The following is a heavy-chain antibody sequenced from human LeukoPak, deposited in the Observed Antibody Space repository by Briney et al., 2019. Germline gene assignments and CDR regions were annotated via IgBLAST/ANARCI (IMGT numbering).Heavy chain of an antibody. Sequence: GGSLRLSCAASGFTFSTYAMNWVRQAPGKGLEWVSTISTGGSTYYADSVKGRFTISRDNSKNTLYLQMNNLRAEDTAIYYCAKDLGVSGWYFDLWGRGTLVTVSS. D-gene: IGHD3-16*01. CDR3: AKDLGVSGWYFDL. CDR1: GFTFSTYA. J-gene: IGHJ2*01. V-gene: IGHV3-23*01. CDR2: ISTGGST.